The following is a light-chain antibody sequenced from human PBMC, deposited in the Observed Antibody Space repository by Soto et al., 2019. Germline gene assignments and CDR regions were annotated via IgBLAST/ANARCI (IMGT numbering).Light chain of an antibody. V-gene: IGLV4-69*01. CDR3: QTWGTGIWV. Sequence: QLVLTQSPSASASLGASVKLTCTLSSGHSTYAIAWHQQQPEKGPRYLMKLNYDGSHTKGDGIADRFSGSSSGAERYLTISSLQSEDEADYYCQTWGTGIWVFGGGTKLTVL. CDR2: LNYDGSH. J-gene: IGLJ3*02. CDR1: SGHSTYA.